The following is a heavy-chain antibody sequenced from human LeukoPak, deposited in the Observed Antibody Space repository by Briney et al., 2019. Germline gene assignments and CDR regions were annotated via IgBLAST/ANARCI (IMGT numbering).Heavy chain of an antibody. CDR3: ARAGAVVDNWFDP. CDR2: INPSGGST. J-gene: IGHJ5*02. V-gene: IGHV1-46*01. CDR1: GYTFTSYY. D-gene: IGHD2-15*01. Sequence: ASVKVSCKASGYTFTSYYMHWVRQAPGQGLEWMGIINPSGGSTSYAQKFQGRVTMTEDTSTDTAYMELSSLRSDDTAVYYCARAGAVVDNWFDPWGQGTLVTVSS.